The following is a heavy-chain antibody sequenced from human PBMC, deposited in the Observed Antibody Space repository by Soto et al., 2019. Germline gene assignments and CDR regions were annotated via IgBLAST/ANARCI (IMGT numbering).Heavy chain of an antibody. D-gene: IGHD1-1*01. Sequence: QVQLQESGPGLVKSSGTLSLTCAVSGDSISSPHWWSWVRQPPGKGLEWIGEIYHSGTTNYNPSLKRRVTMSVDKSKNRLSLMLSSVTAADTAVYYCARLGTRFYFQHCGQGTLVTVSS. CDR1: GDSISSPHW. J-gene: IGHJ1*01. V-gene: IGHV4-4*02. CDR3: ARLGTRFYFQH. CDR2: IYHSGTT.